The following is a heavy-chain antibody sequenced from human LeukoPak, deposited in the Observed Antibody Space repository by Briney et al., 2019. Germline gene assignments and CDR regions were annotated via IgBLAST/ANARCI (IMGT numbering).Heavy chain of an antibody. D-gene: IGHD4-17*01. CDR2: IIPIFGTA. CDR3: ARVPPYGDYYFDY. J-gene: IGHJ4*02. V-gene: IGHV1-69*13. CDR1: GGTFSSYA. Sequence: SVKVSCRASGGTFSSYAISWVRQAPGQGLEWMGGIIPIFGTANYAQKFQGRVTITADESTSTAYMELSSLRSEDTAVYYCARVPPYGDYYFDYWGQGTLVTVSS.